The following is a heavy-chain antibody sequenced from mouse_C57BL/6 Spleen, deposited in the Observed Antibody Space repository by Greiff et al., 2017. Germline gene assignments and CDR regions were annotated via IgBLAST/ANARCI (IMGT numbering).Heavy chain of an antibody. J-gene: IGHJ2*01. V-gene: IGHV1-52*01. CDR1: GYTFTSYW. CDR3: ARGVYYGNYDGYFDY. D-gene: IGHD2-1*01. CDR2: IDPSDSET. Sequence: VHLQQPGAELVRPGSSVKLSCKASGYTFTSYWMHWVKQRPIQGLEWIGNIDPSDSETHYNQKFKDKATLTVDKSSSTAYMQLSSLTSEDAAVYYCARGVYYGNYDGYFDYWGQGTTLTVSS.